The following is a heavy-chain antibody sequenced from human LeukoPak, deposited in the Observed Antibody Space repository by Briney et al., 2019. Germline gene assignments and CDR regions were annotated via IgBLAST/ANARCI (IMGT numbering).Heavy chain of an antibody. J-gene: IGHJ5*02. CDR1: GYTFTSYY. D-gene: IGHD2-15*01. CDR3: ARASRYCSGGSCYSRLHWFDP. Sequence: ASVKVSCKASGYTFTSYYMHWVRQAPGQGLEWMGITNPSGGSTSYAQKFQGRVTMTRDTSTSTVYMELSSLRSEDTAVYYCARASRYCSGGSCYSRLHWFDPWGQGTLVTVSS. V-gene: IGHV1-46*01. CDR2: TNPSGGST.